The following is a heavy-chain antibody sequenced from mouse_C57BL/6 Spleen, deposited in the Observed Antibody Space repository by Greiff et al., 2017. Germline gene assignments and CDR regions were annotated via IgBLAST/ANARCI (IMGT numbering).Heavy chain of an antibody. D-gene: IGHD1-1*01. CDR3: ARHGYYYGSSYVGWYFDV. Sequence: VQLQQSGAELVKPGASVKLSCKASGYTFTEYTIHWVKQRSGQGLEWIGWFYPGSGSIKYNEKFKDKATLTADKSSSTVYMERSRLTSEDAAVYFCARHGYYYGSSYVGWYFDVWGTGTTVTVSS. J-gene: IGHJ1*03. CDR2: FYPGSGSI. V-gene: IGHV1-62-2*01. CDR1: GYTFTEYT.